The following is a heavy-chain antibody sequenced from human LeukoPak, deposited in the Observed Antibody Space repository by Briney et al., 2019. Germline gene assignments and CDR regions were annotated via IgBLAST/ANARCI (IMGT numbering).Heavy chain of an antibody. CDR3: AGVDIVATKDY. CDR2: IYTSGST. CDR1: GGSISSGSYY. D-gene: IGHD5-12*01. V-gene: IGHV4-61*02. J-gene: IGHJ4*02. Sequence: SETLSLTCTVSGGSISSGSYYWSWIRQPAGKGLEWIGRIYTSGSTNYNPSLKSRVTISVDTSKNQFSLKLSSVTAADTAVYYCAGVDIVATKDYWGQGTLVTVSS.